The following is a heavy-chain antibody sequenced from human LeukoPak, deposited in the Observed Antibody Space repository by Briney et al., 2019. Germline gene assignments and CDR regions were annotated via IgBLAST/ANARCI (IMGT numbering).Heavy chain of an antibody. V-gene: IGHV3-33*01. D-gene: IGHD3-10*01. J-gene: IGHJ4*02. CDR2: IWYDGNNK. CDR3: ARDLGSGTSLSYFDF. Sequence: PGGSLGLSCAASGFSFGTHGMHWVRQAPGKGLEWVAAIWYDGNNKYYADSVKGRFTISRDNSKKTLYLEMNSLRAEDTAVFYCARDLGSGTSLSYFDFWGQGTLVTVS. CDR1: GFSFGTHG.